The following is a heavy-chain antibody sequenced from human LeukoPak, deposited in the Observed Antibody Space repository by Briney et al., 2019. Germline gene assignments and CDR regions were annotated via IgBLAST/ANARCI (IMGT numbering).Heavy chain of an antibody. CDR2: ISYDGSNK. D-gene: IGHD3-10*01. V-gene: IGHV3-30-3*01. CDR3: ASRMVRGVLPFDY. CDR1: GFTFSSYA. Sequence: GGSLRLSCAASGFTFSSYAMLWVRQAPGKGLEWVAVISYDGSNKYYADSVKGRFTISRDNYKNTLYLQMNSLRAEDTAVYYCASRMVRGVLPFDYWGQGTLVTVSS. J-gene: IGHJ4*02.